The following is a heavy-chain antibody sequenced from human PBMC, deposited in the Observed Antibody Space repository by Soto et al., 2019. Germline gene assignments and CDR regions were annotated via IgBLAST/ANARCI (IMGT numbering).Heavy chain of an antibody. V-gene: IGHV4-31*03. CDR2: IYYSGST. D-gene: IGHD3-22*01. J-gene: IGHJ5*02. Sequence: PSETLSLTCTVSGGSISSGGYYWSWIRQHPGKGLEWIGYIYYSGSTYYNPSLKSRVTISVDTSKNQFSLKLSSVTAADTAVYYCARDKSNVYYYDSSPGGFDPWGQGTLVTVSS. CDR3: ARDKSNVYYYDSSPGGFDP. CDR1: GGSISSGGYY.